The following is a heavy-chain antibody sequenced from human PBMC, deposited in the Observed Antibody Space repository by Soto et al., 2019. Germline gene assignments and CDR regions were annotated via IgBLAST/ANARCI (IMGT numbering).Heavy chain of an antibody. D-gene: IGHD6-19*01. V-gene: IGHV3-23*01. J-gene: IGHJ3*02. CDR1: GFTFSSYA. Sequence: EVQLLESGGGLVQPGGSLRLSCAASGFTFSSYAMSWVRQAPGKGLEWVSAISGSGGTTYYADSVKGRFTFSRDNYKAPLYLQMYSFSVEETAVYYCAKTANGWFSAFDIWGQGTMVTVSS. CDR3: AKTANGWFSAFDI. CDR2: ISGSGGTT.